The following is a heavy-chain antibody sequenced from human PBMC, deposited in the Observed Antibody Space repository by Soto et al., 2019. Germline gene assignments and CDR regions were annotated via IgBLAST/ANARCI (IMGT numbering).Heavy chain of an antibody. Sequence: QVQLVQSGAEVKKPGSSVKVSCKASGGTFSSYAISWVRQAPGQGLEWMGGIIPIFGTANYAQKFQGRVTITADESTSTAYRELSSLRSEATAVYYCARTHQYSSSPPPFDYWGQGTLVNVSS. CDR1: GGTFSSYA. D-gene: IGHD6-6*01. V-gene: IGHV1-69*01. J-gene: IGHJ4*02. CDR2: IIPIFGTA. CDR3: ARTHQYSSSPPPFDY.